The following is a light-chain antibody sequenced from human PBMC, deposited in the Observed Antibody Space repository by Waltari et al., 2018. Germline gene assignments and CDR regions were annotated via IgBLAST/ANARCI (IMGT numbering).Light chain of an antibody. J-gene: IGLJ3*02. CDR1: TSNTGAGYD. V-gene: IGLV1-40*01. CDR2: ANT. Sequence: QSVLTQPPSVSGAPGQRVTVSCTGSTSNTGAGYDVQWYQQFPGRAPRLVIYANTYRPSGVPDRFSATESGSAASLAITGLQAEDEADYYCQSYDKILSAWVFGGGTKVTVL. CDR3: QSYDKILSAWV.